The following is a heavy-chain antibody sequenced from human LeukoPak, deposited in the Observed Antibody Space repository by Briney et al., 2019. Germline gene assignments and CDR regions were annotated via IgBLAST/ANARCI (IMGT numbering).Heavy chain of an antibody. CDR3: ARDHNSSSWYPGYYYYGMDV. Sequence: PGGSLRLSCAASGFALSSYWMSWVRQAPGKGLEWVANIKQDGSEKYYVDSVKGRFTISRDNAKNSPYLQMNSLRAEDTAVYYCARDHNSSSWYPGYYYYGMDVWGQGTTVTVSS. D-gene: IGHD6-13*01. CDR1: GFALSSYW. V-gene: IGHV3-7*01. CDR2: IKQDGSEK. J-gene: IGHJ6*02.